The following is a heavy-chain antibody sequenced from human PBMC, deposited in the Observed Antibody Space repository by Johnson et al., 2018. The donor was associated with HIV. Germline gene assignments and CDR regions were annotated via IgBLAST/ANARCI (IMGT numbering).Heavy chain of an antibody. CDR1: GFTFSRYW. CDR2: INTDGSST. CDR3: ARGDTMIVVVDNAFAI. Sequence: VQLVESGGGLVQPGGSLRLSCAASGFTFSRYWMHWVRQAPGKGLVWVSRINTDGSSTSYADSVKGRFTISRDNAKNTLYLQMNSLRSEDTAVYYCARGDTMIVVVDNAFAIWCQGTMVTVSS. V-gene: IGHV3-74*02. J-gene: IGHJ3*02. D-gene: IGHD3-22*01.